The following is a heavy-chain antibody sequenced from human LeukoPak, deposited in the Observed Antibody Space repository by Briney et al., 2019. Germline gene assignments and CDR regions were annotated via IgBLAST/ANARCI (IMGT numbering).Heavy chain of an antibody. D-gene: IGHD2-2*01. J-gene: IGHJ4*02. CDR1: GGSFSGYY. V-gene: IGHV4-34*01. CDR3: ARGVNCSSTSCYGDPYYFDY. Sequence: PSETLSLTCAVYGGSFSGYYWSWIRQPPGKGLEWIGEINHSGSTNYNPSLKSRVTISVDTSKNQFSLKLSSVTAADTAVYYCARGVNCSSTSCYGDPYYFDYWGQATLVTVSS. CDR2: INHSGST.